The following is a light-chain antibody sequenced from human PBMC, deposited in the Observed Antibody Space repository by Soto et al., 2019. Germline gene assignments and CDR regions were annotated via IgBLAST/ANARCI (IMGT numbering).Light chain of an antibody. J-gene: IGKJ3*01. CDR3: QQGKTFPFT. V-gene: IGKV1-12*01. Sequence: QMTQSPSSVSASVGDTVTLSCQTSHGVSGWLAWYQQKPGKAPTLLMYTVSNLQSGVPSRFSRSGSGTDFSLTISHLQPEDFATYFCQQGKTFPFTFGPGTKV. CDR2: TVS. CDR1: HGVSGW.